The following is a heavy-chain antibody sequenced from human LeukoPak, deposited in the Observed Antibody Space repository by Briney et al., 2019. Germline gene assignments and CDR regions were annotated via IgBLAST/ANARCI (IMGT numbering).Heavy chain of an antibody. V-gene: IGHV1-69*05. D-gene: IGHD2-2*01. J-gene: IGHJ4*02. CDR3: ARDLSVVVPAADLDY. Sequence: ASVKVSCKASGGTFSSYAISWVRQAPGQGLEWMGGIIPIFGTANYAQKLQGRVTMTTDTSTSTAYMELRSLRSDDTAVYYCARDLSVVVPAADLDYWGQGTLVTVSS. CDR1: GGTFSSYA. CDR2: IIPIFGTA.